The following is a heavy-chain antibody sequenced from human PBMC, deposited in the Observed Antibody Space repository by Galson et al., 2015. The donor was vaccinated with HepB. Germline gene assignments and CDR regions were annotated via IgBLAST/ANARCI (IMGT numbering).Heavy chain of an antibody. D-gene: IGHD3-22*01. J-gene: IGHJ6*02. CDR3: ARDRWGITMIVVVTEKRYYYYYGMDV. CDR1: GDSVSSNSAA. CDR2: TYYRSKWYN. Sequence: CAISGDSVSSNSAAWNWIRQSPSRGLEWLGRTYYRSKWYNDYAVSVKSRITINPDTSKNQFSLQLNSVTPEDTAVYYCARDRWGITMIVVVTEKRYYYYYGMDVWGQGTTVTVSS. V-gene: IGHV6-1*01.